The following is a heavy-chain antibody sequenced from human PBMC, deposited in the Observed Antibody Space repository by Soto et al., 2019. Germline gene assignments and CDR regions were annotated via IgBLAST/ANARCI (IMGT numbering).Heavy chain of an antibody. CDR3: ARDHDFWSGLTV. Sequence: GGSLRLSCAASGFTFSSYGMHWVRQAPGKGLEWVAVIWYDGSNKYYADSVKGRFTISRDNSKNTLYLQMNSLRAEDTTVYYCARDHDFWSGLTVWGQGTTVTVSS. CDR1: GFTFSSYG. CDR2: IWYDGSNK. J-gene: IGHJ6*02. V-gene: IGHV3-33*01. D-gene: IGHD3-3*01.